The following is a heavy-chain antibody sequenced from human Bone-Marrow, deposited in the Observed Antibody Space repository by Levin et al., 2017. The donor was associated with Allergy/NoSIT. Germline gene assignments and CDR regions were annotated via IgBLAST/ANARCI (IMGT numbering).Heavy chain of an antibody. CDR3: ASPGEECSSTACFAKPLEI. Sequence: GESLKISCKGSGNSFVNYWIAWVRQMPGKGPEWMGIISPAISDIRYSPSFQGQVTISVDRSISTAFLQWTSLKASDSAIYYCASPGEECSSTACFAKPLEIWGQGTLVTVS. V-gene: IGHV5-51*01. CDR1: GNSFVNYW. J-gene: IGHJ3*02. D-gene: IGHD2-2*01. CDR2: ISPAISDI.